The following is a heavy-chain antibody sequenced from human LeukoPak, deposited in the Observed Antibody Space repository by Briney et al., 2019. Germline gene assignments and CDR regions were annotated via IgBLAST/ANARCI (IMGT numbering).Heavy chain of an antibody. V-gene: IGHV3-48*03. CDR1: GFTFSSYE. CDR2: INSSGSTI. Sequence: GGSLRLSCAASGFTFSSYEMNWVRQAPGKGLEWVSYINSSGSTIYYADSVKGRFTISRDNAKNSLYLQMNSLRAEDTAVYYCASKAGEAVAGTGFDYWGQGTLVTVSS. J-gene: IGHJ4*02. CDR3: ASKAGEAVAGTGFDY. D-gene: IGHD6-19*01.